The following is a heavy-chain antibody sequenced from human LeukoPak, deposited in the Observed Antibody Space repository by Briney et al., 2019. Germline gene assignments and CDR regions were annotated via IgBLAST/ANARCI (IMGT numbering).Heavy chain of an antibody. Sequence: GGSLRLSCAASGFTFSSYAMHWVRQAPGKGLEWVAVISYDGSNKYYADSVKGRFTISRDNSKNTLYLQMSSLRAEDTAVYYCARAGGSSWYFDYWGQGTLVTVSS. CDR1: GFTFSSYA. CDR2: ISYDGSNK. CDR3: ARAGGSSWYFDY. J-gene: IGHJ4*02. V-gene: IGHV3-30*15. D-gene: IGHD6-13*01.